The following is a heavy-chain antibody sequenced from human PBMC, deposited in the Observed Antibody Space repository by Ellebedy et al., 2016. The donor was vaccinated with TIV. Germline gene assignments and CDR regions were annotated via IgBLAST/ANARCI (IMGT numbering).Heavy chain of an antibody. V-gene: IGHV2-5*02. Sequence: SGPTLVKPTQTLTLTCTFSGFSLSTSGVGVGWIRQPPGKALEWLALIYWDDDKRYSPSLKSRLTITKDTSKNQVVLTMTNMDPVDTATYYCAHSRPCSSTSCYTDYYYYMDVWGKGTTVTVSS. CDR3: AHSRPCSSTSCYTDYYYYMDV. J-gene: IGHJ6*03. CDR1: GFSLSTSGVG. D-gene: IGHD2-2*02. CDR2: IYWDDDK.